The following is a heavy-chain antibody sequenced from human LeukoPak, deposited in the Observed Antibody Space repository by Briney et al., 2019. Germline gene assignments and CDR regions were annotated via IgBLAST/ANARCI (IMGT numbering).Heavy chain of an antibody. D-gene: IGHD6-19*01. Sequence: GGSLRLSCAASGFTVSSNYMSWVRQAPGKGLEWVSVIYSGGSTYYADSVKGRFTISRDNSKNTLYLQMNSLRAEDTAVYYCAREGYSSGRRDRGPFDYWGQGTLVTVSS. J-gene: IGHJ4*02. CDR1: GFTVSSNY. CDR3: AREGYSSGRRDRGPFDY. CDR2: IYSGGST. V-gene: IGHV3-66*01.